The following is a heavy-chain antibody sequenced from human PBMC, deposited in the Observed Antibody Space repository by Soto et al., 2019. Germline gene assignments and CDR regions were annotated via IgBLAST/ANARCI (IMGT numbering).Heavy chain of an antibody. J-gene: IGHJ4*02. Sequence: ESGGALVQPGGSLRLSCAASGFKFSIYSMNWVRQAPGKGLEWSAYITSDTKTIKYGDSVKGRFTISRDNAKNSVYLQMNSLSDDDTAVYYCARSVEGHFDYWGQGTVVTVSS. CDR3: ARSVEGHFDY. CDR1: GFKFSIYS. D-gene: IGHD6-19*01. CDR2: ITSDTKTI. V-gene: IGHV3-48*02.